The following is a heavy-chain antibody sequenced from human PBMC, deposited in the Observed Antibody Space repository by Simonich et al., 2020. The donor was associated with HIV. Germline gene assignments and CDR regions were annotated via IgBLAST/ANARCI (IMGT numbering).Heavy chain of an antibody. D-gene: IGHD2-2*01. V-gene: IGHV4-34*01. J-gene: IGHJ4*02. CDR3: ARGFYQRLYYFDY. CDR1: GGSLSGYN. CDR2: INHSGST. Sequence: QVQLQQWGAGLLKPSETLSLTCAVYGGSLSGYNWSWIRQPPGKGLEWLGEINHSGSTNYNPSLKSRVTISVDTSKNQFSLKLSSVTAADTAVYYCARGFYQRLYYFDYWGQGTLVTVSS.